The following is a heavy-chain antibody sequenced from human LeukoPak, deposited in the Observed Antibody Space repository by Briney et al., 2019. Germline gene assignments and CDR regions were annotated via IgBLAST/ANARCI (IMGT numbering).Heavy chain of an antibody. CDR3: ARLRHSSGWRGDNCFDP. D-gene: IGHD6-19*01. CDR1: GYTFTSFH. V-gene: IGHV1-8*01. Sequence: GASVKVSCKASGYTFTSFHIHWVRQATGQGLEWMGWMNPSIGDTGYAQKFQGRVTMTRNTSISTAYMELSSLRSEDTAVYFCARLRHSSGWRGDNCFDPWGQGTLVTVSS. J-gene: IGHJ5*02. CDR2: MNPSIGDT.